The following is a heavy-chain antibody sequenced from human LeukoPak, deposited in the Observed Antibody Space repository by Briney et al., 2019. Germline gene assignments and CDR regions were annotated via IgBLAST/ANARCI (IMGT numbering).Heavy chain of an antibody. Sequence: ASVKVSCKASGYTFTSYAMHWVCQAPGQRLEWMGWINAGNGNTKYSQKFQGRVTITRDTSASTAYMELSSLRSEDTAVYYCARDWVPAAILSPSWFDPWGQGTLVTVSS. D-gene: IGHD2-2*01. CDR2: INAGNGNT. J-gene: IGHJ5*02. CDR3: ARDWVPAAILSPSWFDP. V-gene: IGHV1-3*01. CDR1: GYTFTSYA.